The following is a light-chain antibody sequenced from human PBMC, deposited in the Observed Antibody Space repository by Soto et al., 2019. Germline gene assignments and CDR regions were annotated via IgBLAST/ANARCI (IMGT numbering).Light chain of an antibody. J-gene: IGLJ2*01. CDR2: DDS. Sequence: SYELTQPPSVSVSPGQTATSAWGGNNIRDKSVHWYQQKPGQAPVLVVSDDSGRPLGIPERISGSNSGNVATLTISRVEDGDEADYYCQVWDSDYSHVVFGGGTQLTVL. CDR3: QVWDSDYSHVV. V-gene: IGLV3-21*02. CDR1: NIRDKS.